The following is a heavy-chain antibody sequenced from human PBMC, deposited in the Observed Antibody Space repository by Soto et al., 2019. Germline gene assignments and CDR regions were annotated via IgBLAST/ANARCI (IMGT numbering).Heavy chain of an antibody. J-gene: IGHJ4*02. D-gene: IGHD2-2*01. CDR1: GGSISSGSYY. CDR2: IYYSGST. Sequence: SETPSLTCTVSGGSISSGSYYWGWIRQPPGKGLEWIGSIYYSGSTYYNPSLKSRVTISVDTSKNQFSLKLSSVTAADTAVYYCARLFPRVVPAAIYFDYWGQGTLVTVSS. CDR3: ARLFPRVVPAAIYFDY. V-gene: IGHV4-39*01.